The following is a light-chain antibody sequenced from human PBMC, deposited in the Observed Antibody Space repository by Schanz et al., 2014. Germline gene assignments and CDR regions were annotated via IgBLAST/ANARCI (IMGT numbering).Light chain of an antibody. V-gene: IGKV3-15*01. CDR3: QQYNNWPPGT. Sequence: ETVMTQSPATLSVSPGDRATLSCRASESVNVNLAWYQQKPGQAPRLLIYGASTRATAFPARFSGSGSGTEFTLTISSLQSEDFAVYYCQQYNNWPPGTFGQGTKVEIK. J-gene: IGKJ1*01. CDR2: GAS. CDR1: ESVNVN.